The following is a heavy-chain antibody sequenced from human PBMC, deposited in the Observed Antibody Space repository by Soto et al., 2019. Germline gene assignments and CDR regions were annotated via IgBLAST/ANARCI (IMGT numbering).Heavy chain of an antibody. CDR3: ARTPSYSSGWYWFDP. CDR2: INPNSGGT. CDR1: GYTFTGYY. D-gene: IGHD6-19*01. V-gene: IGHV1-2*04. J-gene: IGHJ5*02. Sequence: ASVKVSCKASGYTFTGYYMHWVRQAPGQGLEWMGWINPNSGGTNYAQKFQGWVTMTRDTSISTAYMELSRLRSDDTAVYYCARTPSYSSGWYWFDPWGQGTLVTVPQ.